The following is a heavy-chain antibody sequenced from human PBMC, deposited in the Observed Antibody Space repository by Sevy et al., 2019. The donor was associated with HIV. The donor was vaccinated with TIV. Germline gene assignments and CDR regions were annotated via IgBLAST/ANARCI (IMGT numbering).Heavy chain of an antibody. CDR2: IRSKIYGGTT. J-gene: IGHJ6*02. Sequence: GGSLRLSCTASGFTFGDYAMSWCRQAPGKGLEWVGFIRSKIYGGTTKYAASAKGRFTISRDDSKSIAYLQMNSLKTEDTAVYYCTRVRGTSSPYYYYGMDVWGQGTTVTVSS. V-gene: IGHV3-49*03. D-gene: IGHD3-10*01. CDR1: GFTFGDYA. CDR3: TRVRGTSSPYYYYGMDV.